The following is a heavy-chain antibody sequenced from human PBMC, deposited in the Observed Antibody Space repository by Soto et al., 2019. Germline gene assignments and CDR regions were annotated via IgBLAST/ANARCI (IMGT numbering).Heavy chain of an antibody. CDR1: GFTFSSYG. D-gene: IGHD2-8*01. CDR2: IWYDGSNK. J-gene: IGHJ6*03. V-gene: IGHV3-33*01. Sequence: GGSLRLSCAASGFTFSSYGMHWVRQAPGKGLEWVAVIWYDGSNKYYADSVKGRFTISRDNSKNTLYLQMNSLRAEDTAVYYCARAVGTNGVSGAQPNYYYYYYMDVWGKGTTVTVSS. CDR3: ARAVGTNGVSGAQPNYYYYYYMDV.